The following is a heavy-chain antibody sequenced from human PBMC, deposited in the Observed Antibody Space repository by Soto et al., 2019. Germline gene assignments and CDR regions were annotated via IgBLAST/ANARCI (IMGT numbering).Heavy chain of an antibody. V-gene: IGHV3-30-3*01. Sequence: QVQPVESGGGVVQPGGSLRLSCAASGFNFGDYAMHWVRQAPGKGLEWVAVISGDGRVTFYTDSVKGRFIISRDNSKSTLFLQLNSLRAEDTAVYYCARARYFDGSVKEACENWGQGILVSVSS. CDR2: ISGDGRVT. CDR3: ARARYFDGSVKEACEN. J-gene: IGHJ4*02. D-gene: IGHD3-9*01. CDR1: GFNFGDYA.